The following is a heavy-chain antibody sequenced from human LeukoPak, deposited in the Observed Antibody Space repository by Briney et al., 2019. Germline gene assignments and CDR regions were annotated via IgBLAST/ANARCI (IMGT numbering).Heavy chain of an antibody. V-gene: IGHV4-34*01. J-gene: IGHJ5*02. CDR1: GGSFSGYY. Sequence: PSETLSLTCAVYGGSFSGYYWSWIRQPPGKGLEWIGEINHSGSTNYNPSLKSRVTISVDTSKNQFSLKLSSVTAADTAVYYCAREQWLVRWFDPWGQGTLVTVSS. CDR3: AREQWLVRWFDP. D-gene: IGHD6-19*01. CDR2: INHSGST.